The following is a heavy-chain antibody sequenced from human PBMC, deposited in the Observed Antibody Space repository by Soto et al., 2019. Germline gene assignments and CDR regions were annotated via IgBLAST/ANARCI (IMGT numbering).Heavy chain of an antibody. Sequence: EVQLVESGGGLVQPGGSLRLSCAASGFTFSTYNMNWVRQAPGKGLEWVSYISSRGSTIYYADSVKGRFTISRDNAKNSPYLQMNSLRGEDTAVYYCATVAENFDYWGQGTLVTVSS. CDR2: ISSRGSTI. CDR1: GFTFSTYN. J-gene: IGHJ4*02. CDR3: ATVAENFDY. V-gene: IGHV3-48*01.